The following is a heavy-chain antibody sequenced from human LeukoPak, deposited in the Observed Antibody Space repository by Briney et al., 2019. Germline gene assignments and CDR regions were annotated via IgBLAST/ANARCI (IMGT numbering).Heavy chain of an antibody. CDR2: ISGSGGNT. D-gene: IGHD5-24*01. V-gene: IGHV3-23*01. Sequence: GGSLRLSCAASGFTFSSYAMSWVRQAPGKGLEWVSVISGSGGNTYYADSVKGRFTISRDNSKNTLYLQMNSLRAEDTAVYYCAKGDGGLVGYFDYWGQGTLVTVSS. CDR1: GFTFSSYA. CDR3: AKGDGGLVGYFDY. J-gene: IGHJ4*02.